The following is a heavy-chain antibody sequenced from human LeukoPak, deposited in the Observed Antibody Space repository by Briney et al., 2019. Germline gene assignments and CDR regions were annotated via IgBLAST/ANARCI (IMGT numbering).Heavy chain of an antibody. V-gene: IGHV1-18*01. J-gene: IGHJ4*02. D-gene: IGHD3-22*01. Sequence: ASVKVSFNGAGYFFTTYGNCWVRQAPGQGLEWMGWISAYNGNTNSAQKLQGRATMTTDTSTSTAYMELRSLRSDDTAAYYCARDYYDNSGYYSHTGGYWGQGTLVTVSS. CDR3: ARDYYDNSGYYSHTGGY. CDR1: GYFFTTYG. CDR2: ISAYNGNT.